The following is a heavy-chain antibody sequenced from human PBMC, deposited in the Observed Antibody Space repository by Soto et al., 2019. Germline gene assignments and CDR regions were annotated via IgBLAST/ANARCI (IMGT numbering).Heavy chain of an antibody. CDR3: ARDAAAATYPANWFDP. D-gene: IGHD6-13*01. J-gene: IGHJ5*02. CDR1: GGTFSSYA. Sequence: SVKVSCKASGGTFSSYAISWVRQAPGQGLEWMGGIIPIFGTANYAQKFQGRVTITADESTSTAYMELSSLRSEDTAVYYCARDAAAATYPANWFDPWGQGTLVTVSS. V-gene: IGHV1-69*13. CDR2: IIPIFGTA.